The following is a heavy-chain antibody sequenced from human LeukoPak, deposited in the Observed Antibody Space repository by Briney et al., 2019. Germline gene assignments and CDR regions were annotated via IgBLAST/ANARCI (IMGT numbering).Heavy chain of an antibody. Sequence: GGSLRLSCAASGFTFSDYGMHWVRQAPGKGLEWVAFISYAGSNEHYADSVKGRFTISRDNSKNTLYLQVNSLRVEDTAVYYCARANRPFHTSGWYKDYGGQGTLVTVSS. J-gene: IGHJ4*02. CDR1: GFTFSDYG. CDR3: ARANRPFHTSGWYKDY. CDR2: ISYAGSNE. V-gene: IGHV3-30*03. D-gene: IGHD6-19*01.